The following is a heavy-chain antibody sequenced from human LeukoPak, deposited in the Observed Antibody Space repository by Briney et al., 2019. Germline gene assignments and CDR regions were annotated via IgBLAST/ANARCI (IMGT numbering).Heavy chain of an antibody. CDR1: GYTFTDYY. Sequence: ASVKVSCKASGYTFTDYYMHWVRQAPGQGLEWWGGFNPITGGTNYLQKFQSRATMTRDTSINTAHMELSRLRSDDTAVYYCARCSSTTCPHDSWGRGTLVTVSS. V-gene: IGHV1-2*02. J-gene: IGHJ4*02. CDR2: FNPITGGT. CDR3: ARCSSTTCPHDS. D-gene: IGHD2-2*01.